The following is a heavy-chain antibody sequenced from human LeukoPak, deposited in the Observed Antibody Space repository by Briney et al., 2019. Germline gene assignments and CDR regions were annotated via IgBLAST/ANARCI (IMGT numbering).Heavy chain of an antibody. CDR1: GYTFTSYG. D-gene: IGHD2-21*01. CDR3: ARESCGGDCYDY. V-gene: IGHV1-2*02. Sequence: ASVKVSCKASGYTFTSYGISWVRQAPGQGLEWMGWINPNNGGTNYAQEFQGRVTMTRDTSISTTYMELSRLRSDDTAVFYCARESCGGDCYDYWGQGTLVTVSS. CDR2: INPNNGGT. J-gene: IGHJ4*02.